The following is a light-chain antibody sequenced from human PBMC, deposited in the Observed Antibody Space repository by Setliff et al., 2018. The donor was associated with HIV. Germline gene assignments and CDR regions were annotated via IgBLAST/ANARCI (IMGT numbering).Light chain of an antibody. CDR1: SSDIGSHNH. V-gene: IGLV2-8*01. CDR2: ELS. J-gene: IGLJ1*01. Sequence: SVLPQPPSASGSPGQSVAISCTGTSSDIGSHNHVSWYQQYPGKAPKLMIYELSQRPSGVPDRFSGSKSGNTASLTVSGLQAEDEADYYCASYAGDGVHDIYVFGTGTKVTVL. CDR3: ASYAGDGVHDIYV.